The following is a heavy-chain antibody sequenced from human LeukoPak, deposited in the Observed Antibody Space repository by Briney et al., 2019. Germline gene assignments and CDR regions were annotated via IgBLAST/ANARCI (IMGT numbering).Heavy chain of an antibody. CDR1: GFTFSSYG. CDR2: ISGSGGST. V-gene: IGHV3-23*01. CDR3: ARDYYDSGGYYINAFDI. D-gene: IGHD3-22*01. Sequence: GGTLRLSCAASGFTFSSYGMSWVRQAPGKGLEWVSAISGSGGSTYYADSVKGRFTISRDNSKNTLYLQMNSLRAEDTAVYYCARDYYDSGGYYINAFDIWGQGTMVTVSS. J-gene: IGHJ3*02.